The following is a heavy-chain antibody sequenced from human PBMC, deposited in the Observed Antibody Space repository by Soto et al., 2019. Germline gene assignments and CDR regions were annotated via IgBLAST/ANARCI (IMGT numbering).Heavy chain of an antibody. CDR3: ARALREELPIYYFDS. CDR2: IFWNDER. D-gene: IGHD1-7*01. Sequence: QGTLKESGPVLVKPTETLTLTCTVSGFSLSKARMGVSWIRQSPGKALEWLAHIFWNDERSYNTSLKSRLTISRDTSKSQVVLTMTNVDPVDTGTYFCARALREELPIYYFDSWGQGTLVTVSS. J-gene: IGHJ4*02. V-gene: IGHV2-26*01. CDR1: GFSLSKARMG.